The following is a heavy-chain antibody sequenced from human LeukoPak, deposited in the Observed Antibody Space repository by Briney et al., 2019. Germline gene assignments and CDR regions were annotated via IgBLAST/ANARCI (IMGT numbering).Heavy chain of an antibody. CDR1: VFSVSRYY. Sequence: GVSLTLSCEASVFSVSRYYLSCLRQAPGKGLEWVSVIYSGGSTYYAGSVKGRFTISRANSKNTLYLQMNSLRAEDTAVYYCANPPLLFLAESYGMDVWGPGTTVTVSS. V-gene: IGHV3-53*01. CDR3: ANPPLLFLAESYGMDV. J-gene: IGHJ6*02. CDR2: IYSGGST. D-gene: IGHD3-10*01.